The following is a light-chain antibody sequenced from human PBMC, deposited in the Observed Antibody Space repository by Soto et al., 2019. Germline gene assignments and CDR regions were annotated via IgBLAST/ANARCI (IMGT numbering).Light chain of an antibody. Sequence: EIVMTQSPATLSVSPGERATLSCRASQSVSSNLAWYQQKPGQAPRLLIYGASTSATGIPARFSGSGSGTEFTLTISSLQSEDCAVYYCQLYNSWPPYTFGQGTKLEIK. CDR2: GAS. J-gene: IGKJ2*01. CDR1: QSVSSN. CDR3: QLYNSWPPYT. V-gene: IGKV3-15*01.